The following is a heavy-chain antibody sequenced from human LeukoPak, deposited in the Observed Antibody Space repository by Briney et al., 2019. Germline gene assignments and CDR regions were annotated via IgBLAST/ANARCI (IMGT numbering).Heavy chain of an antibody. D-gene: IGHD6-13*01. CDR1: GITFSSYA. V-gene: IGHV3-23*01. Sequence: GGSLRLSCAASGITFSSYAMSWVRQAPGKGLEWVSGISGSGGSTYYADSVKGRFTISRDNSKNTLYLQMNSLRAEDTAVYYCAKARGEGSIAAAGSNDYWGQGTLVTVSS. CDR3: AKARGEGSIAAAGSNDY. J-gene: IGHJ4*02. CDR2: ISGSGGST.